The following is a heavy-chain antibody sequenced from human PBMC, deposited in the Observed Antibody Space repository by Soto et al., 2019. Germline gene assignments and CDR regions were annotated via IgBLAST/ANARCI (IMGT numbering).Heavy chain of an antibody. J-gene: IGHJ5*02. CDR1: GGSISSGDYY. CDR3: ARGYMTTVTTNNWFDP. D-gene: IGHD4-17*01. CDR2: IYYSGST. Sequence: SETLSLTCTVSGGSISSGDYYWSWIRQPPVKGLEWIGYIYYSGSTYYNPSLKSRVTISVDTSKNQFSLKLSSVTAADTAVYYCARGYMTTVTTNNWFDPWGQGTLVTVSS. V-gene: IGHV4-30-4*01.